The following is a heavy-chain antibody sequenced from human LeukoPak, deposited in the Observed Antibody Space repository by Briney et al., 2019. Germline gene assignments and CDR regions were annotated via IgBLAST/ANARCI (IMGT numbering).Heavy chain of an antibody. CDR2: IGWNSGGI. CDR1: GLTFDDYA. CDR3: VKVTAAGFVDH. J-gene: IGHJ4*02. D-gene: IGHD6-13*01. Sequence: PGGSLRLSCAASGLTFDDYAMHWVRQAPGKGLEWVSGIGWNSGGIVYADSVKGRFTISRDNAKKSLYLQMNSLGAEDTALYYCVKVTAAGFVDHWGQGTLVTVSS. V-gene: IGHV3-9*01.